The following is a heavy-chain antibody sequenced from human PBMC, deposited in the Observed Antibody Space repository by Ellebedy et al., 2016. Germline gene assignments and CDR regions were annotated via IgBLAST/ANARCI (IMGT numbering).Heavy chain of an antibody. CDR1: GFTFSIHW. V-gene: IGHV3-74*01. Sequence: GESLKISXAASGFTFSIHWMHWVRQAPGKGLVWVSRMNTDGSTTDYADSVKGRFTISRDNAKNTLYLQMTSLRAEDTAVYYCARGSITVFGGVDVWGKGTTVTVSS. J-gene: IGHJ6*04. CDR3: ARGSITVFGGVDV. CDR2: MNTDGSTT. D-gene: IGHD3-3*01.